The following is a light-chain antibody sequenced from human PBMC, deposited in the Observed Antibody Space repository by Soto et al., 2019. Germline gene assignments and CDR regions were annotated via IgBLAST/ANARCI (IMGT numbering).Light chain of an antibody. J-gene: IGKJ1*01. CDR2: MAS. CDR1: QSLSGW. CDR3: QQYNTFWT. Sequence: DIQMTQSPSTLSASVGDRVTTTCRAIQSLSGWLAWYQQEPGKAPNLLIYMASTLASGVPSRFSGSGSGTEFTLTISSLQPDDFATYYCQQYNTFWTFGPGTKVDIK. V-gene: IGKV1-5*03.